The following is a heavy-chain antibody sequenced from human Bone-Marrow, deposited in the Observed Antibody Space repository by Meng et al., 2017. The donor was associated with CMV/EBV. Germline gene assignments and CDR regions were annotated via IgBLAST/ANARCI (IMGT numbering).Heavy chain of an antibody. CDR2: IYHSGST. CDR3: AKGMGTYYYDSSGPFLFDY. V-gene: IGHV4-4*02. D-gene: IGHD3-22*01. Sequence: ISSSNWWSWVRQPPGKGLEWIEEIYHSGSTNYNPSLKSRVTISVDKSKNQFSLKLSSVTAADTAVYYCAKGMGTYYYDSSGPFLFDYWGQGTLVTVSS. CDR1: ISSSNW. J-gene: IGHJ4*02.